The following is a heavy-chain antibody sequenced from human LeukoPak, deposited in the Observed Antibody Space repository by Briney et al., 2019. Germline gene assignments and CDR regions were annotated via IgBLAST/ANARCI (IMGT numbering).Heavy chain of an antibody. CDR1: GYSFTNYW. Sequence: GESLKISCEGSGYSFTNYWIAWVRQMPGKGLEWMGIIYPGDSDARYSPSFQGQVTMSADKSISTAYLQWRSLKASDTAMYFCARLRGDYVLDYWGQGTLVTVPS. D-gene: IGHD4-17*01. J-gene: IGHJ4*02. V-gene: IGHV5-51*01. CDR2: IYPGDSDA. CDR3: ARLRGDYVLDY.